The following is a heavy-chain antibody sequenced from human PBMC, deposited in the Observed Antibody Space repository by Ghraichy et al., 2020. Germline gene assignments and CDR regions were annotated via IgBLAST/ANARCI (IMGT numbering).Heavy chain of an antibody. V-gene: IGHV3-48*02. CDR1: GFTFGSYS. Sequence: GSLNISCVGSGFTFGSYSMNWVRQSPGKRLEWVSYITSSSSFKSYADSVKGRFTISRDNAQNSLSLQMSSLTDEDTAVYYCARGSRVIRFYYYDGMDVWGQGTAVTVSS. J-gene: IGHJ6*02. CDR3: ARGSRVIRFYYYDGMDV. CDR2: ITSSSSFK. D-gene: IGHD4-17*01.